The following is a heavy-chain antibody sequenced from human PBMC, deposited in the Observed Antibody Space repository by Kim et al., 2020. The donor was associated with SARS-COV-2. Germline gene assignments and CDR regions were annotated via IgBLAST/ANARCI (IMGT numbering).Heavy chain of an antibody. CDR1: GFTLSSYN. CDR3: ATAVSVPGGLDF. Sequence: GGSLRLSCLTSGFTLSSYNMNWVRQAPGKGLEWVSSITSKTDYRAYADSVKGRFTIYRDNGKNSLYLYMSNLRAEDTAVYYRATAVSVPGGLDFWGQGTRVTVSS. V-gene: IGHV3-21*01. CDR2: ITSKTDYR. J-gene: IGHJ6*02.